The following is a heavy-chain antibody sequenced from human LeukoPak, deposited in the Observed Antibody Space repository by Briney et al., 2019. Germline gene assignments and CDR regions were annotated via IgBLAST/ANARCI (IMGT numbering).Heavy chain of an antibody. J-gene: IGHJ4*02. Sequence: GGSLRLSCAASGFTFSSYSMNWVRQAPGKGLEWVSYISSSSSTIYYADSVKGRFTIPRDNAKNSLYLQMNSLRAEDTAVYYCARGNYYDSSGYFDYWGQGTLVTVSS. CDR1: GFTFSSYS. CDR3: ARGNYYDSSGYFDY. D-gene: IGHD3-22*01. CDR2: ISSSSSTI. V-gene: IGHV3-48*01.